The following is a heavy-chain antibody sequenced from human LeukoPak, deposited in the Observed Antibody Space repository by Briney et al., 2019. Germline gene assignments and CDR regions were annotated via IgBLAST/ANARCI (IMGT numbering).Heavy chain of an antibody. Sequence: GGSLRLSCTASGFSFGDYVMSWVRQAPGKGLEWAGLIRSKTYAGTTEYAASVKDRFTISRDDPKSIAYLQMNSLKTEDTAVYYCARGRYYFGSGSFYGSLYYFDYWGQGTLVTVSS. CDR3: ARGRYYFGSGSFYGSLYYFDY. V-gene: IGHV3-49*04. CDR2: IRSKTYAGTT. J-gene: IGHJ4*02. D-gene: IGHD3-10*01. CDR1: GFSFGDYV.